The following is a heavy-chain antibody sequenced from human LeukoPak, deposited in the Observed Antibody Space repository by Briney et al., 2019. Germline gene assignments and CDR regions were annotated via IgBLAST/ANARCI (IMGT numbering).Heavy chain of an antibody. J-gene: IGHJ4*02. D-gene: IGHD5-12*01. CDR3: ARDSRSGYDSGFDY. CDR2: IIPIFGTA. CDR1: GGIFSSYA. Sequence: GASVKVSCKASGGIFSSYAISWVRQAPGQGLEWMGGIIPIFGTANYAQKFQGRVMITADESTSTAYMELSSLRSEDTAVYYCARDSRSGYDSGFDYWGQGTLVTVSS. V-gene: IGHV1-69*13.